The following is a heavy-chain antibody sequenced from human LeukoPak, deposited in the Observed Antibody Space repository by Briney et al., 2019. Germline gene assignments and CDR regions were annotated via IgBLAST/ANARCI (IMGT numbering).Heavy chain of an antibody. CDR1: GFTFSGYG. V-gene: IGHV3-33*01. Sequence: GGSLRLSCVASGFTFSGYGMQWVRQAPGAGLQLVAAIWFDARDEYHTDSVKGRFTISRDNSKKTLYLQMNSLRVEDTAVYYCARGDGYNDAEYLQHWGQGTLVTVS. CDR3: ARGDGYNDAEYLQH. D-gene: IGHD5-24*01. J-gene: IGHJ1*01. CDR2: IWFDARDE.